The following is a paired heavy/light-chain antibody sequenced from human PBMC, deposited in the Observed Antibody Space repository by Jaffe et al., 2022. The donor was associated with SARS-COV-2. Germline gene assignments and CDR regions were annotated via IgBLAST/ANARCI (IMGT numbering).Light chain of an antibody. Sequence: DIVMTQTPLSLSVTPGQPASISCKSSQSLLHSDGKTYLYWYLQKPGQPPQLLIYEVSNRFSGVPDRFSGSGSGTDFTLKISRVEAEDVGVYYCMQSIQLPPTFGGGTKVEIK. CDR2: EVS. V-gene: IGKV2D-29*01. CDR1: QSLLHSDGKTY. J-gene: IGKJ4*01. CDR3: MQSIQLPPT.
Heavy chain of an antibody. D-gene: IGHD3-10*01. CDR1: GFTFSSYA. CDR2: ISGSGGST. J-gene: IGHJ6*02. Sequence: EVQLLESGGGLVQPGGSLRLSCAASGFTFSSYAMSWVRQAPGKGLEWVSAISGSGGSTYYADSVKGRFTISRDNSKNTLYLQMNSLRAEDTAVYYCANSGWRDSTGWFGELLYEPPLPSMDVWGQGTTVTVSS. V-gene: IGHV3-23*01. CDR3: ANSGWRDSTGWFGELLYEPPLPSMDV.